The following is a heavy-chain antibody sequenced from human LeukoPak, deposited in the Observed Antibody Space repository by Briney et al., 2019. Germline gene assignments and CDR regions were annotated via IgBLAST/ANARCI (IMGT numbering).Heavy chain of an antibody. CDR3: ARVGRYNWNFFDY. J-gene: IGHJ4*02. CDR2: IYYSGST. V-gene: IGHV4-59*12. Sequence: LETLSLTCTVSGGSISSYYWSWIRQPPGKGLEWIGYIYYSGSTNYNPSLKSRVTISVDTSKNQFSLKLSSVTAADTAVYYCARVGRYNWNFFDYWGQGTLVTVSS. CDR1: GGSISSYY. D-gene: IGHD1-7*01.